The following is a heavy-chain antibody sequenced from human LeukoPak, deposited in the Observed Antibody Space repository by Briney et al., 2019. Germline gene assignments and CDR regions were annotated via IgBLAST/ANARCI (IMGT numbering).Heavy chain of an antibody. D-gene: IGHD3-22*01. CDR2: ITGSGDST. CDR3: AKGRGFYDNSGYNYAYYHGMHV. Sequence: GGSLRLSCAASGITFSSYGMSWVRQAPGKGLEWVSGITGSGDSTYYADSVKGRFTISRDNSKNTLYLQMNSLRAEDSAVYYCAKGRGFYDNSGYNYAYYHGMHVWGQGNAVSVSS. J-gene: IGHJ6*01. V-gene: IGHV3-23*01. CDR1: GITFSSYG.